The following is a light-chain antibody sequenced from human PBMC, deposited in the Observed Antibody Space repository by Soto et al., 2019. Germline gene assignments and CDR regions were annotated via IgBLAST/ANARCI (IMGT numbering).Light chain of an antibody. Sequence: QSALTQPASVSGSPGQSITISCTGTSSDVGAFDYVSWYQQHPGKAPKFMLYEVSNRPSGLSNRFSGSKSGNTASLTISGLQAEDEAEYYCSSYTTSNTWVFGTGTKVTVL. CDR3: SSYTTSNTWV. CDR1: SSDVGAFDY. V-gene: IGLV2-14*01. CDR2: EVS. J-gene: IGLJ3*02.